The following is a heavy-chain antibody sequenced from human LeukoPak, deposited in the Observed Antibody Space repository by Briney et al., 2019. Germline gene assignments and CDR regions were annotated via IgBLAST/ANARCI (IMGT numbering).Heavy chain of an antibody. CDR3: ARGGVGLTPFDY. Sequence: SGTLSLTWTVSGDSISSSSYYWGWFRQPPGKGLEWIGSIYYSGSTYYNPSLKSRVTISVDTSKNQFSLKLSSVTAADTAVYYCARGGVGLTPFDYWGQGTLVTVSS. V-gene: IGHV4-39*01. D-gene: IGHD1-26*01. CDR2: IYYSGST. CDR1: GDSISSSSYY. J-gene: IGHJ4*02.